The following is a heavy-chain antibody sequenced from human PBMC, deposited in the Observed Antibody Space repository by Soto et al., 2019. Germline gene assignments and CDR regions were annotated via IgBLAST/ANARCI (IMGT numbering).Heavy chain of an antibody. Sequence: GESLKISCKGSGYSFTSYWIGWVRQMPGRGLEWMGIIYPGDSDTRYSPSFQGQVTISADKSISTAYLQWSSLKASDTAMYYCARRGIAVACIPRYYYYCDVMDVWGQGNTVTGSS. CDR1: GYSFTSYW. CDR3: ARRGIAVACIPRYYYYCDVMDV. V-gene: IGHV5-51*01. J-gene: IGHJ6*02. CDR2: IYPGDSDT. D-gene: IGHD6-19*01.